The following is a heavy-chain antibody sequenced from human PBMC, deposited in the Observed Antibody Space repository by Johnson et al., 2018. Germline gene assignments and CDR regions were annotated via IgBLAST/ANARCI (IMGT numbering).Heavy chain of an antibody. V-gene: IGHV3-53*02. CDR2: IYSGGGI. J-gene: IGHJ6*03. D-gene: IGHD6-19*01. CDR3: ARAGVSAVAGHYYYYMDG. Sequence: EVQLVETGGGLVKHGGSLGPSCAASGFTFSSYSMNWVRQAPGKGLEWVSVIYSGGGIYYADSVKGRFPLSRDNSKNTLYLQMNSLRAEDPAVYYCARAGVSAVAGHYYYYMDGWGKGTTVTVSS. CDR1: GFTFSSYS.